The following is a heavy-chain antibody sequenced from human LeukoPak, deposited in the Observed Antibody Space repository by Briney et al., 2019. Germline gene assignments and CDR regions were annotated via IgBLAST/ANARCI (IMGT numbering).Heavy chain of an antibody. CDR1: GFTFSSYW. CDR2: IKQDGSEK. D-gene: IGHD3-10*01. J-gene: IGHJ3*02. CDR3: ARVRARMRPDAFDI. V-gene: IGHV3-7*01. Sequence: PGGSLRLSCAASGFTFSSYWMSWVRQAPGKGLEWVANIKQDGSEKYYVDSVKGRFTISRDNAKKSLYLQMNSLRAEDTAVYYCARVRARMRPDAFDIWGQGTMVTVSS.